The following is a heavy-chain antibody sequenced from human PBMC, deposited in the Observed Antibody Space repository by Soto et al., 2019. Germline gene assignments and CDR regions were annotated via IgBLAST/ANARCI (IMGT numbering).Heavy chain of an antibody. CDR3: ARYSIFGRTYYFDY. D-gene: IGHD3-3*01. CDR1: GGSFSGYH. V-gene: IGHV4-34*01. CDR2: INHSGST. J-gene: IGHJ4*02. Sequence: SETLSLTCAVYGGSFSGYHWSWIRQPPGKGLEWIGEINHSGSTNYNPSLKSRVTISVDTSKNQFSLKLSSVTAADTAVYYCARYSIFGRTYYFDYWGQGTLVTVSS.